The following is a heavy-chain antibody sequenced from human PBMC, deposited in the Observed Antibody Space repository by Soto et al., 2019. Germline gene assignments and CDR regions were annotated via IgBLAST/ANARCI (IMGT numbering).Heavy chain of an antibody. CDR2: IYYSGST. J-gene: IGHJ4*02. V-gene: IGHV4-59*01. CDR3: AKYRRTEAEGYTFDY. Sequence: SETLSLTGNACRRSNSGYYWNWIRQPPGKGLEWIGYIYYSGSTNYNHSLKGRVTMSVDTSKNHFSMNLSSVTAADTAVYFWAKYRRTEAEGYTFDYGGQGALVTVYS. CDR1: RRSNSGYY. D-gene: IGHD6-13*01.